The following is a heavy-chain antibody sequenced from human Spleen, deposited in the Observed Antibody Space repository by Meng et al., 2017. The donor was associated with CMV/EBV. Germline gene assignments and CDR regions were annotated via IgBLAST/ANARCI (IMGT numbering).Heavy chain of an antibody. CDR2: SYNTWST. V-gene: IGHV4-59*01. CDR3: ARAQWQSDAGYFYGMAV. J-gene: IGHJ6*02. CDR1: GGSISNYY. D-gene: IGHD2-8*01. Sequence: SETLSLTCTVSGGSISNYYWSWIRQPPGKGLEWIGHSYNTWSTNYNPSLKSLVTTSVDTSTNQVSLSLTSVTAADTAVYYCARAQWQSDAGYFYGMAVWGQGTTVTVSS.